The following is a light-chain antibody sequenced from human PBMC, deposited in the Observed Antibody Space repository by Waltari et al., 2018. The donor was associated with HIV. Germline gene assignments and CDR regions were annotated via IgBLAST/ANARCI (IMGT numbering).Light chain of an antibody. Sequence: DIQMTQSLSTVSASVGDKIIITCRASQSISNWLAWFQQKPGKAPKLLSYKASNLESGVPSRFSGSGSGTEFTLTINSLQPDDFATYFCQQYSSDPLTFGRGTRVEVK. J-gene: IGKJ4*01. V-gene: IGKV1-5*03. CDR2: KAS. CDR3: QQYSSDPLT. CDR1: QSISNW.